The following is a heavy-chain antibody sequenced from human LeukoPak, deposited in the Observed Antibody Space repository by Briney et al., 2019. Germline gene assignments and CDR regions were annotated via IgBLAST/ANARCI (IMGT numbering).Heavy chain of an antibody. CDR2: IYYSGST. CDR3: ARWGIAAAEYFDL. Sequence: SETLSLTCTVSGGSISSHYWSWIRQPPGKGLEWIGYIYYSGSTNYNPSLKSRVTISVDTSKNQFSLKLSSVTAADTAVYYCARWGIAAAEYFDLWGRGTLVTVSS. J-gene: IGHJ2*01. V-gene: IGHV4-59*08. D-gene: IGHD6-13*01. CDR1: GGSISSHY.